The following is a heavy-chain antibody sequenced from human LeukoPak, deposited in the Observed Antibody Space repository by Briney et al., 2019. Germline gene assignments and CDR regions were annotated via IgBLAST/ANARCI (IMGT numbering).Heavy chain of an antibody. Sequence: SETLSLTCTVSGVSISSSVYYWGWIRQPPGKGLQWIGSFYYGGSSYYNPYLKSRVTISVGTSKNQYSLKLSSVTAADTAVYYCASPGLRFDYWGQGTLVTVSS. CDR1: GVSISSSVYY. V-gene: IGHV4-39*01. CDR3: ASPGLRFDY. D-gene: IGHD3-16*01. J-gene: IGHJ4*02. CDR2: FYYGGSS.